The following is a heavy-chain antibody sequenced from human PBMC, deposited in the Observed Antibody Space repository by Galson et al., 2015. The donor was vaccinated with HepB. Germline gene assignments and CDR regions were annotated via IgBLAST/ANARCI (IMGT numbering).Heavy chain of an antibody. Sequence: ALRLSCAASGFTFSDYYMSWIRQAPGKGLEWVSYISSSSSYTNYADSVKGRFTISRDNAKNSLYLQMNSLRAEDTAVYYCARVGLGVVVPAAMPFDYWGQGTLVTVSS. J-gene: IGHJ4*02. D-gene: IGHD2-2*01. CDR2: ISSSSSYT. CDR1: GFTFSDYY. CDR3: ARVGLGVVVPAAMPFDY. V-gene: IGHV3-11*06.